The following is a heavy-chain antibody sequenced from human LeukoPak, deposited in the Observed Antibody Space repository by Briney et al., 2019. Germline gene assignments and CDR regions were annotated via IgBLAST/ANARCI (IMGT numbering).Heavy chain of an antibody. J-gene: IGHJ4*02. Sequence: GGSLRLSCEASGFTFSSYWMTWVRQAPGKGLEWVANIKQDGSEKNYVDSVRGRFTISRDNAKNSLSLQMNSLRAEDTAVYYCVRDRAMVVVLTEYYFDYWGQGTLVTVSS. CDR2: IKQDGSEK. V-gene: IGHV3-7*03. D-gene: IGHD3-22*01. CDR3: VRDRAMVVVLTEYYFDY. CDR1: GFTFSSYW.